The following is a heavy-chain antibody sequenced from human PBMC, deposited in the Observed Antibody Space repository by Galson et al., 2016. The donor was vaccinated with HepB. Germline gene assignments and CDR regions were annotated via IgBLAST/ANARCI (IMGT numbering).Heavy chain of an antibody. J-gene: IGHJ4*02. V-gene: IGHV3-30-3*01. CDR3: ARDDFWTGPPSASFSFDY. Sequence: SLRLSCAASGFTFRSYPMHWVRQAPGKGLEWVTVVPHYGNNKYYADSVKGRFTVSRDNSKNTLYLQMNSLRAEDTAVFYCARDDFWTGPPSASFSFDYWGQGTLVTVS. CDR1: GFTFRSYP. CDR2: VPHYGNNK. D-gene: IGHD3/OR15-3a*01.